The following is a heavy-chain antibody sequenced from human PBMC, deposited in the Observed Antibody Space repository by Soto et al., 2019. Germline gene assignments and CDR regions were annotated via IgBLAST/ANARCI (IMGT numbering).Heavy chain of an antibody. Sequence: PSETLSLTCAVYGEFFSGYYCSWNRQAPGKGLEWIGEIHPSGSTHYNPSLKTRVTISLDTSKNQLSLKLTSVTAADTGVYYCAREGLYTLWGQGTLVTVSP. V-gene: IGHV4-34*01. D-gene: IGHD3-16*01. CDR1: GEFFSGYY. J-gene: IGHJ4*02. CDR2: IHPSGST. CDR3: AREGLYTL.